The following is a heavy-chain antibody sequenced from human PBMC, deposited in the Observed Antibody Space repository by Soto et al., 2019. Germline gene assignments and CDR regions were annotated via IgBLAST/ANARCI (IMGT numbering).Heavy chain of an antibody. D-gene: IGHD5-12*01. J-gene: IGHJ5*02. Sequence: GGSLRLSCAASGFTFSSYSMNWVRQAPGKGLEWVSYISSSSSTIYYADSVKGRFTISRDNAKNSLYLQMNSLRAEDTAVYYCARDLPDIVATQPWPHWFDPWGQGTLVTVSS. CDR3: ARDLPDIVATQPWPHWFDP. CDR1: GFTFSSYS. V-gene: IGHV3-48*01. CDR2: ISSSSSTI.